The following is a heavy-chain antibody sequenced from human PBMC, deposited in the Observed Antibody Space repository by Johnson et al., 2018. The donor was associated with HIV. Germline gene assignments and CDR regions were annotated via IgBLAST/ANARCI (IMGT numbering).Heavy chain of an antibody. CDR1: GVIFSDYY. CDR2: ISSSGTTL. V-gene: IGHV3-11*04. D-gene: IGHD6-13*01. CDR3: ASGWGIAASDAFDI. Sequence: QVQLVESGGGLVKPGGSLRLSCVASGVIFSDYYMSWIRQAPGKGLEWVSYISSSGTTLYYADSVQGRFTISRDNAKNSLYLQMNSLRAEDTAVYYCASGWGIAASDAFDIWGQGTMVIVSS. J-gene: IGHJ3*02.